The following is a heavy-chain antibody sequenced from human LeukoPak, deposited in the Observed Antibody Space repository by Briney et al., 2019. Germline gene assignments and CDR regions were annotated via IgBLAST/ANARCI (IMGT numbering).Heavy chain of an antibody. V-gene: IGHV1-69*02. CDR2: IIPILGIA. CDR3: ARGPGIAAAGTLGAEYFQH. Sequence: SVKVSCKASGGTFSSYTISWVRQAPGQGLEWMGRIIPILGIANYAQKFQGRVTITADKSTSTAYMELSSLRSEDTAVYYCARGPGIAAAGTLGAEYFQHWGQGTLVTVS. D-gene: IGHD6-13*01. J-gene: IGHJ1*01. CDR1: GGTFSSYT.